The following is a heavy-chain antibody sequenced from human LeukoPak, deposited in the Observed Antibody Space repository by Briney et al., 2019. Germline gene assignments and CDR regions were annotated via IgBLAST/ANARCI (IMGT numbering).Heavy chain of an antibody. CDR1: GFTFNFYD. D-gene: IGHD3-22*01. Sequence: HPGRSLRLSCAVSGFTFNFYDMHWVRQAPGKRLEWVSAIRTTGDTHYPDSVKGRFAMSREDAKNSVHLQMNTLRAWDTAVDYFARGVSYYYDNSGHPGWYFDLWGRGTLVTVSS. J-gene: IGHJ2*01. CDR2: IRTTGDT. CDR3: ARGVSYYYDNSGHPGWYFDL. V-gene: IGHV3-13*01.